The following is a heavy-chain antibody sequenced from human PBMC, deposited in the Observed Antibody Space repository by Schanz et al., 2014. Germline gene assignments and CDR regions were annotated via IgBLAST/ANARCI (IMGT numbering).Heavy chain of an antibody. J-gene: IGHJ3*02. V-gene: IGHV3-66*01. CDR3: ARKMKLGVYGGKGHDSLDI. CDR2: VHPGGST. Sequence: EVQLMESGGGLVKPGGSLRLSCVASGFAFSSFAMTWVRQAPGKGLEWVSFVHPGGSTYYPDSVKGRFTISRDSSKNTLYLQMNSLRPEDTAVYYCARKMKLGVYGGKGHDSLDIWGQGTMVTVSS. CDR1: GFAFSSFA. D-gene: IGHD4-17*01.